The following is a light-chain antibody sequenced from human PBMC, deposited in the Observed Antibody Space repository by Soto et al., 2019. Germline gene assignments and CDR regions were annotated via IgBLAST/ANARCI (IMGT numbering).Light chain of an antibody. CDR3: QPRSNWPLT. J-gene: IGKJ4*01. Sequence: IVLTHSPATLSLSPGKRATLSSRASQSVSSYFAWYQQTPGQAPRLLIYDASTRATGIPARFSGSGSGTDFTLTISSLEPEDFAVYYCQPRSNWPLTFGGGTKVDIK. CDR1: QSVSSY. CDR2: DAS. V-gene: IGKV3-11*01.